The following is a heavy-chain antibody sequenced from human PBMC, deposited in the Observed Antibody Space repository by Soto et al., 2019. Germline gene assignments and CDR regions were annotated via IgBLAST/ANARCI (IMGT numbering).Heavy chain of an antibody. D-gene: IGHD6-19*01. V-gene: IGHV1-3*01. J-gene: IGHJ4*02. CDR2: INAGNGNT. CDR3: ARTTGYSSGWPYFDY. CDR1: GYTFTSYA. Sequence: ASVKVSCKASGYTFTSYAMHWVRQAPGQRLEWMGWINAGNGNTKYSQKFQGRVTITRDTSASTAYMELSSLRSEDTAVYYCARTTGYSSGWPYFDYWGQGTLVIVSS.